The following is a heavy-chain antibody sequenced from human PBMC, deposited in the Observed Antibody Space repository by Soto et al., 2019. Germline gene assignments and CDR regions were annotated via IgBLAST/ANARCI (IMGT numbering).Heavy chain of an antibody. D-gene: IGHD3-10*01. CDR1: GYTFTTYA. CDR2: INTGNGNT. J-gene: IGHJ4*02. Sequence: ASVKVSCKASGYTFTTYAMHWVRQAPGQRLEWMGWINTGNGNTKYSQKFQGRVTITGDTSASTVYMELSSLRSEDSAVYYCARLAASGSYDYWGQGTLVTVSS. V-gene: IGHV1-3*04. CDR3: ARLAASGSYDY.